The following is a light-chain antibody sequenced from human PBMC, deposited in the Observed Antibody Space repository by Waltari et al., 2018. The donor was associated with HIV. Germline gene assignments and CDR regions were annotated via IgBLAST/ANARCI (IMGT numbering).Light chain of an antibody. CDR2: AAP. CDR1: QGIGTH. CDR3: RRDDRAPYT. Sequence: QIKQSPSSLSAPVGYRFTITFPVSQGIGTHLAWYQPKPGKVPKLLIHAAPTFQSGVPSRCSGGGSRTDFILTITNLQTEDFSFYYCRRDDRAPYTFVPGTRLELK. J-gene: IGKJ2*01. V-gene: IGKV1-27*01.